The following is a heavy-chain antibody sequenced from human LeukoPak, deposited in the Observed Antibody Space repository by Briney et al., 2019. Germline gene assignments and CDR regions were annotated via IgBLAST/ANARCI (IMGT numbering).Heavy chain of an antibody. CDR3: AKDYSSSWYYFDY. J-gene: IGHJ4*02. V-gene: IGHV3-15*01. D-gene: IGHD6-13*01. CDR2: IKSKTDGGTT. CDR1: GFTFSNAW. Sequence: GGSLRLSCAASGFTFSNAWMSWVRQAPGKGLEWVGRIKSKTDGGTTDYAAPVKGKFTISRDDSKNTLYLQMNSLRAEDTALYYCAKDYSSSWYYFDYWGQGTLVTVSS.